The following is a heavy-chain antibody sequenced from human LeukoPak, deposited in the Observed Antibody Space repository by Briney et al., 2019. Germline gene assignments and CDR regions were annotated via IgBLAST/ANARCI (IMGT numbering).Heavy chain of an antibody. D-gene: IGHD6-19*01. CDR2: ISSSSSYI. V-gene: IGHV3-21*01. Sequence: GGSLRLSCAASGFTFSSYSMNWVRQAPGKGLEWVSSISSSSSYIYYADSVKGRFTISRDNAKNSLYLQMNSLRAEDTAVYYCAREGSGGWYMPYYFDYWGQGTLVTVSS. CDR3: AREGSGGWYMPYYFDY. CDR1: GFTFSSYS. J-gene: IGHJ4*02.